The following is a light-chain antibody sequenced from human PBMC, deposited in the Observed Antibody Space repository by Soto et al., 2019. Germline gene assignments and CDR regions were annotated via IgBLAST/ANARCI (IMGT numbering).Light chain of an antibody. V-gene: IGLV2-14*01. Sequence: QSVLTQPASVSGSPGPSITISCTGTSSDVGGYNYVSWYQQHTGKAPKLMIYEVSNRPSGVSNRFSGSKTGNTASLTISGLQAEDEADYYCSAYTTTNTYVFGTGTESPS. CDR2: EVS. J-gene: IGLJ1*01. CDR3: SAYTTTNTYV. CDR1: SSDVGGYNY.